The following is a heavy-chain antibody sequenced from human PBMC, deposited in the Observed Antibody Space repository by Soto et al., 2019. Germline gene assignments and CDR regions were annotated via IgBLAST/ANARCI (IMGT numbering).Heavy chain of an antibody. V-gene: IGHV3-7*01. CDR2: INQDTSYR. J-gene: IGHJ4*02. Sequence: LTLSCLASGFRFSSYWMTWVRQAPGKGLEWVAIINQDTSYRYYVDSVEGRFTISRDNAKSSVYLQMNSLRAEDTALYYCAKVGYNDWDFDRWGQGTLVTVSS. CDR3: AKVGYNDWDFDR. D-gene: IGHD3-16*01. CDR1: GFRFSSYW.